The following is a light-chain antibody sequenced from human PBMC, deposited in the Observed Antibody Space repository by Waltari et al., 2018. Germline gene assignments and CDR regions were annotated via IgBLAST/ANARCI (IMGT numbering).Light chain of an antibody. CDR2: WAL. CDR1: QSVLYSSNNKNY. Sequence: DIVMTQSPDSLAVSLCERATINCESSQSVLYSSNNKNYLAWYQQKPGQPPKLLIYWALTRDSGVPDRFSGSGSGTDFNLSISSLQAEDVAFYYCQQYYTTPWTFGQGTKVEIK. CDR3: QQYYTTPWT. J-gene: IGKJ1*01. V-gene: IGKV4-1*01.